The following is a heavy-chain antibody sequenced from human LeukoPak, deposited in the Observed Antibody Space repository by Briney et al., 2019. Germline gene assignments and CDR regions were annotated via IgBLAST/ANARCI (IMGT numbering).Heavy chain of an antibody. D-gene: IGHD3-10*01. J-gene: IGHJ4*02. V-gene: IGHV1-69*04. CDR3: ARVGESYYGGRIFDY. Sequence: VASVKVSCKASGGTFSNYVITWVRQAPGQGLEWMGRIIPVLDVSNFAQKFQGRVTITADRSTNTAHMELSRLESGDTAVYYCARVGESYYGGRIFDYWGQGTLVTVSS. CDR1: GGTFSNYV. CDR2: IIPVLDVS.